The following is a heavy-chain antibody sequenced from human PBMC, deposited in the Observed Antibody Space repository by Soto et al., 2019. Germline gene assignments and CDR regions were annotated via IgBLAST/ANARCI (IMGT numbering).Heavy chain of an antibody. Sequence: PGGSLRLSCAASGLAVTRSYMTWVRQAPGEGLEWVSTIYADGSTYSADSVKGRLSVSRDKSRNTLYLQLNSLRADDTAIYYCARVVTDSYCSRGACYYFDYWGQGTVVTVSS. V-gene: IGHV3-53*01. J-gene: IGHJ4*02. CDR1: GLAVTRSY. CDR2: IYADGST. D-gene: IGHD2-15*01. CDR3: ARVVTDSYCSRGACYYFDY.